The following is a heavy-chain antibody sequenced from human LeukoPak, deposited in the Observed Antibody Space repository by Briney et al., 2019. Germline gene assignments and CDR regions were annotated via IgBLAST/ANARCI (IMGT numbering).Heavy chain of an antibody. CDR1: GGFIGSSSFY. D-gene: IGHD3-22*01. V-gene: IGHV4-39*01. CDR3: ASSTSYYYDTSGYFEY. CDR2: LAYSGST. J-gene: IGHJ4*02. Sequence: SETLSLTCTVSGGFIGSSSFYWAWLRQTPGKGLEWIGSLAYSGSTYYKSSLKSRVTLSVDAAKNQFSLNLTSVTAADTALFYCASSTSYYYDTSGYFEYWDQGILVTVSS.